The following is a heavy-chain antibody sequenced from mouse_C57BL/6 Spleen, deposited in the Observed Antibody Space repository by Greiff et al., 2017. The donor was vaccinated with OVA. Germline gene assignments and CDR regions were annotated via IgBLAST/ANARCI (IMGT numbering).Heavy chain of an antibody. Sequence: QVQLQQPGAELVKPGASVKLSCKASGYTFTSYWMQWVKQRPGQGLEWIGEIDPSDSYTNYNQKFKGKATLTVDTSSSTAYMQLSSLTSEDAAVYYCASGGSPHYFDYWGRGTTLTVSS. D-gene: IGHD1-1*01. CDR2: IDPSDSYT. J-gene: IGHJ2*01. CDR3: ASGGSPHYFDY. V-gene: IGHV1-50*01. CDR1: GYTFTSYW.